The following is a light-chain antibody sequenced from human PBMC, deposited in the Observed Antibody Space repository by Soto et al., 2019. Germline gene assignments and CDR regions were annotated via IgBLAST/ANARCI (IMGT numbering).Light chain of an antibody. J-gene: IGKJ1*01. CDR1: QGISNY. CDR2: AAS. Sequence: DIPMTQSPSSLSASVGDRVTITCRASQGISNYLAWYQQKPGKVPKLLIYAASTLQSGVPSRFSGSGSGTDXXXTXCSLQPEDVATYYCQKYNSAPRTFGQGTKVEIK. CDR3: QKYNSAPRT. V-gene: IGKV1-27*01.